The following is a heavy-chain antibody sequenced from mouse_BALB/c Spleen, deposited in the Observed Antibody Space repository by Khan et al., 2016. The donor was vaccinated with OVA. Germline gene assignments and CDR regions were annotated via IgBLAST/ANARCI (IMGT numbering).Heavy chain of an antibody. CDR3: ARSPYGNFAY. V-gene: IGHV5-9-3*01. Sequence: EVELVESGGGLVKPGGSLKLSCAASGFTFSTYAMSWVRQTPEKRLEWVATISSDGDYTYFPDNVTGRFTISRDNAKYTLCLQMTSLRSEDTAMYYCARSPYGNFAYWGQGTLVTVSA. CDR2: ISSDGDYT. CDR1: GFTFSTYA. J-gene: IGHJ3*01. D-gene: IGHD2-1*01.